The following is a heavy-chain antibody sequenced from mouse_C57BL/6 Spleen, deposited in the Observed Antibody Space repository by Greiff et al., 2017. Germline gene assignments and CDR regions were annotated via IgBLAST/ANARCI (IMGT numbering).Heavy chain of an antibody. CDR2: ISYDGSN. D-gene: IGHD1-1*01. CDR3: ARGHYYGFDY. J-gene: IGHJ2*01. CDR1: GYSITSGYY. V-gene: IGHV3-6*01. Sequence: EVQRVESGPGLVKPSQSLSLTCSVTGYSITSGYYWNWIRQFPGNKLEWMGYISYDGSNNYNPSLKNRISITRDTSKNQFFLKLNSVTTEDTATYYCARGHYYGFDYWGQGTTLTVSS.